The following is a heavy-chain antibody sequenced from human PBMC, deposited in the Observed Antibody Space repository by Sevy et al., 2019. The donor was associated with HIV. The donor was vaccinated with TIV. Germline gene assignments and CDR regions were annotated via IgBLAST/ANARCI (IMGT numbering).Heavy chain of an antibody. V-gene: IGHV3-11*06. D-gene: IGHD2-2*02. J-gene: IGHJ3*02. CDR3: ATCSSGNCFTAERSFDI. CDR1: AFNFSDYN. CDR2: ISSSGTYT. Sequence: GGSLRLSCAASAFNFSDYNINWIRQAPGKGLEWISYISSSGTYTNYADSVKGRFTISRDNGKNSVYLQMHSLRAEDAAVYYCATCSSGNCFTAERSFDIWGQGTMVTVSS.